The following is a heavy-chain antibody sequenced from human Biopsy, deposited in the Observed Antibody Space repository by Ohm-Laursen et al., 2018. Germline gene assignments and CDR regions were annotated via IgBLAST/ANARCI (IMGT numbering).Heavy chain of an antibody. V-gene: IGHV1-18*01. CDR2: TNPYNDDT. CDR3: AIGGMRFLEWPGDFFKS. D-gene: IGHD3-3*01. J-gene: IGHJ4*02. Sequence: GSSVKVSCEAAGGTFINYAISWVRQAPGQGLEWMGWTNPYNDDTHYAQKVQGRVTMTTDTSTNTAYMELRSLKSDDTALYYCAIGGMRFLEWPGDFFKSWGQGTLVTVSS. CDR1: GGTFINYA.